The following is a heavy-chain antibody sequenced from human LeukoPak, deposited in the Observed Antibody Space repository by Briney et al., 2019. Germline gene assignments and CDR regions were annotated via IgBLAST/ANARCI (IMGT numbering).Heavy chain of an antibody. CDR2: IYPGDSDT. Sequence: GESLKISCKGSGFSFTNCWIAWVRQLPGKVPEWMGIIYPGDSDTRYSPSFQGQVTISADKSISTAYLQWSSLKASDTAMYYCARHYYDYVWGSYGIDYWGQGTLVTVSS. CDR3: ARHYYDYVWGSYGIDY. CDR1: GFSFTNCW. D-gene: IGHD3-16*01. J-gene: IGHJ4*02. V-gene: IGHV5-51*01.